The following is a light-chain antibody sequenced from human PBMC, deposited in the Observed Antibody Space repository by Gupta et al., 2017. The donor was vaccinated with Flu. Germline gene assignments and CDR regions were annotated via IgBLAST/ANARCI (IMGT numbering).Light chain of an antibody. Sequence: GSTSNIGAGYDVQWYQQLPGTAPKLLIYVNSNRPSGVPDRFSGSKSGTSAPLAITGLQAEDEADDYCQSYDSSLSGPSYVFGTGTKVTVL. CDR3: QSYDSSLSGPSYV. CDR2: VNS. V-gene: IGLV1-40*01. CDR1: TSNIGAGYD. J-gene: IGLJ1*01.